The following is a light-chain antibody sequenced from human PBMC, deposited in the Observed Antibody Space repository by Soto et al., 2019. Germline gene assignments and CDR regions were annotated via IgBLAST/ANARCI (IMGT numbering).Light chain of an antibody. CDR1: SSDVGAYNY. V-gene: IGLV2-8*01. Sequence: QSALTQPPSASGSPGQSVTISCTGTSSDVGAYNYVYWYQQHPGKAPKLIIYEVSRRPSGVPDRFSGSKSGNTASLTVSGLQAEDEADYYCGSYAVNSMGIFGGGTQLTVL. J-gene: IGLJ7*01. CDR2: EVS. CDR3: GSYAVNSMGI.